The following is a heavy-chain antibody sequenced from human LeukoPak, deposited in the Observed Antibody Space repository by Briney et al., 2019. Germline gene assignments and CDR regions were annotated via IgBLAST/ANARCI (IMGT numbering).Heavy chain of an antibody. D-gene: IGHD2-2*01. CDR2: INHSGST. CDR1: GGSFSVYY. CDR3: ATPGYCSSTSCYGRGYYYYGMDV. J-gene: IGHJ6*02. Sequence: PSETLSLTCAVYGGSFSVYYWSWIRQPPGKGLEWIGEINHSGSTNYNPSLKSRVTISVDTSKNQFSLKLSSVTAADTAVYYCATPGYCSSTSCYGRGYYYYGMDVWGQGTTVTVSS. V-gene: IGHV4-34*01.